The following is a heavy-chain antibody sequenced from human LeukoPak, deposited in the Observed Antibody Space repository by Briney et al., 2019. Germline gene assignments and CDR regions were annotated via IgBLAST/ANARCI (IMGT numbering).Heavy chain of an antibody. Sequence: SQTLSLTCTDSGGSISSGSYYWSWIRQPAGKGLEWIGSIYYSGSTYYNPSLKSRVTISVDTSKNQFSLKLSSVTAADTAVYYCARSGWMEWLFGYWGQGTLVTASS. CDR1: GGSISSGSYY. CDR2: IYYSGST. J-gene: IGHJ4*02. CDR3: ARSGWMEWLFGY. D-gene: IGHD5-12*01. V-gene: IGHV4-61*02.